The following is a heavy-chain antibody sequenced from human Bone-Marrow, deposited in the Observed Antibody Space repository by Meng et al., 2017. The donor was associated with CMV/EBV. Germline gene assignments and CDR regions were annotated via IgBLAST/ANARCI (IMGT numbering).Heavy chain of an antibody. J-gene: IGHJ4*02. D-gene: IGHD6-19*01. Sequence: GEALKISCAASGFTVSSTYMNWVRQARGKGLEWVSVIDPDGGAYYADSVKGRFSISRDKSKNTLYLQIDSLRTEDTSVYYCARALRSSGPSWGQGTLVTVSS. CDR2: IDPDGGA. CDR1: GFTVSSTY. V-gene: IGHV3-66*02. CDR3: ARALRSSGPS.